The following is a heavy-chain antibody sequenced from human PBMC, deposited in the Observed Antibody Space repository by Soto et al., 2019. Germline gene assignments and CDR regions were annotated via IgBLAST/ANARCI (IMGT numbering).Heavy chain of an antibody. D-gene: IGHD3-16*01. Sequence: GGSLRLSCSASGFTFGSYAMHWFRQAPGKGLEYVSAISSNGGSTYYADSVKGRFTISRDNSKNTLYLQMSSLRAEDTAVYYCVKGVSYAFDIWGQGTMVTVSS. J-gene: IGHJ3*02. CDR1: GFTFGSYA. CDR3: VKGVSYAFDI. CDR2: ISSNGGST. V-gene: IGHV3-64D*06.